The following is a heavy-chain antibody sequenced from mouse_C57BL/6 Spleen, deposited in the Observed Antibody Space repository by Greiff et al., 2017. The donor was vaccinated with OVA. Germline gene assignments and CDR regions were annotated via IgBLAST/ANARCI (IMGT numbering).Heavy chain of an antibody. CDR1: GYAFSSSW. V-gene: IGHV1-82*01. Sequence: VQLQQSGPELVKPGASVKISCKASGYAFSSSWMNWVKQRPGKGLEWIGRIYPGAGDTNYNGKFKGKATLTADKSSSTAYMQLSSLTSEDSAVYFCARSWDYYGSSWYFDVWGTGTTVTVSS. CDR2: IYPGAGDT. CDR3: ARSWDYYGSSWYFDV. D-gene: IGHD1-1*01. J-gene: IGHJ1*03.